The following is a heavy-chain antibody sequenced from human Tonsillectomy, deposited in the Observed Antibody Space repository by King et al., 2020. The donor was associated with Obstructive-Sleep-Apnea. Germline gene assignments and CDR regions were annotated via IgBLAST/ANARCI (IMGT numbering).Heavy chain of an antibody. CDR3: TRHEDSLWFGELLAHSYYYGMDV. J-gene: IGHJ6*02. D-gene: IGHD3-10*01. V-gene: IGHV3-73*01. CDR2: IRSKANSYAT. CDR1: GFTFSGSA. Sequence: VQLVESGGGLVQPGGSLKLSCAASGFTFSGSAMHWVRQSSGKGLEWVGRIRSKANSYATGYAASVKGRCTISRDDSKNTAYLQMNSLKTEDTAVYYCTRHEDSLWFGELLAHSYYYGMDVWGQGTTVTVSS.